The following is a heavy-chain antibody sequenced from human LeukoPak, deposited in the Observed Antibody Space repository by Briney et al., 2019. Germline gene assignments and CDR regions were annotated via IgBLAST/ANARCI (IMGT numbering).Heavy chain of an antibody. D-gene: IGHD2-2*01. CDR1: GGTFSSYA. J-gene: IGHJ4*02. CDR3: ARRNHIGWDIVVVPAAYFDY. V-gene: IGHV1-69*13. Sequence: SVKVSCKASGGTFSSYAISWVRQAPGQGLEWMGGIIPIFGTANYAQKFQGRVTITADESTSTAYMELSSLRSEDTAVYYCARRNHIGWDIVVVPAAYFDYWGQGTLVTVSS. CDR2: IIPIFGTA.